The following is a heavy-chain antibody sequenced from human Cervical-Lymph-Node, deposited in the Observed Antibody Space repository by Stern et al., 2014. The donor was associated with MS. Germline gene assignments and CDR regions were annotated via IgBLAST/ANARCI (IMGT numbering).Heavy chain of an antibody. V-gene: IGHV3-21*01. J-gene: IGHJ4*02. Sequence: EVHLVESRGGLVKPGGSLRLSCAASGFTFSSYSMNWVRQAPGKGLEGVSSISTSSSYIYYADSVKGRFTISRDNAKNSLYLQMNSLRVEDTAVYYCATYSSSSSYYWGQGTLVTVSS. CDR1: GFTFSSYS. D-gene: IGHD6-6*01. CDR2: ISTSSSYI. CDR3: ATYSSSSSYY.